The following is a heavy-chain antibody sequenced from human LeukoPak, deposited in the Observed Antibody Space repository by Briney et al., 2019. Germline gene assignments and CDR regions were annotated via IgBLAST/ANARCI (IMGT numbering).Heavy chain of an antibody. D-gene: IGHD2-2*01. CDR1: GFTINSQY. Sequence: GGSLRLSCAASGFTINSQYMSWVCQAPGKGLERVSVIYTGGTTHYADSVTGRFTISRDNAKNTLYLQMDSLRAEDTAVYYCARRKVVSAYYYGMDVWGQGTTVTVSS. V-gene: IGHV3-66*01. J-gene: IGHJ6*02. CDR3: ARRKVVSAYYYGMDV. CDR2: IYTGGTT.